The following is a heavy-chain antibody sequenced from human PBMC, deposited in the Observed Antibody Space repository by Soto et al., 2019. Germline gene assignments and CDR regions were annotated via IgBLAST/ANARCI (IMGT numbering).Heavy chain of an antibody. CDR2: ISYDGSNK. CDR1: GFTFSSYA. CDR3: ARDFSKRWLQLSFDY. D-gene: IGHD5-18*01. J-gene: IGHJ4*02. V-gene: IGHV3-30-3*01. Sequence: PGGSQRLSCAASGFTFSSYAMHWVRQAPGKGLEWVAVISYDGSNKYYADSVKGRFTISRDNSKNTLYLQMNSLRAEDTAVYYCARDFSKRWLQLSFDYWGQGTLVTVSS.